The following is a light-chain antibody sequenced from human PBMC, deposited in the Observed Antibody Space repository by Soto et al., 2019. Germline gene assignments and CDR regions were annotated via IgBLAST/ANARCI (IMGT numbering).Light chain of an antibody. Sequence: QSVLTQPPSASGSPGQSVTISCTGTSRDIGGYDFVSWYQQHPGKAPKLMIYDVFKRPSGVPDRFSGSKSGNTASLTVSGLQADDEADYYCSSYGGSNNWLFGGGTKLTVL. J-gene: IGLJ2*01. CDR3: SSYGGSNNWL. V-gene: IGLV2-8*01. CDR1: SRDIGGYDF. CDR2: DVF.